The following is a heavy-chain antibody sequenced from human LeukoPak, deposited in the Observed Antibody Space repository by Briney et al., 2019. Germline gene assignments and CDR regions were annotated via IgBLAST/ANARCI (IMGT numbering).Heavy chain of an antibody. CDR2: ISWNSGSI. CDR1: GFTFDDYA. Sequence: PGGSLRLSCAASGFTFDDYAMHWVRQAPGKGLEWVSGISWNSGSIGYADSVKGRFTISRDNAKNSLYLQMNSLRAEDTALYYCAKDYEYRDGCYGMDVWGQGTTVTVSS. V-gene: IGHV3-9*01. J-gene: IGHJ6*02. D-gene: IGHD5-24*01. CDR3: AKDYEYRDGCYGMDV.